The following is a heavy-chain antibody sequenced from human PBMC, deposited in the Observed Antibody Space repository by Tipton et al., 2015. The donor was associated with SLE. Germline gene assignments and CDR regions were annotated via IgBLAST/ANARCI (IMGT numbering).Heavy chain of an antibody. CDR1: GDSISSRYY. Sequence: LRLSCVVSGDSISSRYYWGWIRQPPGKGLEWIGSIYHTGTTYYNPSLKSRVTISLDASKNQLSLKLSSVTAADTAVYYCARHHGSGWLYGLDVWGQGTTVTVSS. CDR2: IYHTGTT. J-gene: IGHJ6*02. CDR3: ARHHGSGWLYGLDV. D-gene: IGHD6-19*01. V-gene: IGHV4-38-2*01.